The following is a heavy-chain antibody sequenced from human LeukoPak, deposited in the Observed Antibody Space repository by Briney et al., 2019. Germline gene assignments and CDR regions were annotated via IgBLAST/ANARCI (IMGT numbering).Heavy chain of an antibody. CDR3: ARAGMTTVTPLGY. CDR1: GYTFTGYY. V-gene: IGHV1-2*04. Sequence: ASVKVSCKASGYTFTGYYMHWVRQAPGQGLGWMGWINPNSGGTNYAQKFQGWVTMTRDTSISTAYMELSRLRSDDTAVYYCARAGMTTVTPLGYWGQGTLVTVSS. CDR2: INPNSGGT. D-gene: IGHD4-17*01. J-gene: IGHJ4*02.